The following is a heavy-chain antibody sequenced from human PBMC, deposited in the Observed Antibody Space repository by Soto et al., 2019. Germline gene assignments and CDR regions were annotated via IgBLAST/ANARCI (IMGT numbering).Heavy chain of an antibody. CDR2: IWYDGSNK. CDR3: ARRYNWNDYGMDV. CDR1: GFTFSSYG. J-gene: IGHJ6*02. V-gene: IGHV3-33*01. Sequence: QVQLVESGGGVVQPGRSLRLSCAASGFTFSSYGMHWVRQAPGKGLEWVAVIWYDGSNKYYADSVKGRFTISRDNSKNTLYLQRNSLRAEDTAVYYCARRYNWNDYGMDVWGQGTTVTVSS. D-gene: IGHD1-20*01.